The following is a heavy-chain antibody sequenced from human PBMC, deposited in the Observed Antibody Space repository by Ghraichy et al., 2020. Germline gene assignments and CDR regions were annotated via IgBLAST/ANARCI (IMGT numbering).Heavy chain of an antibody. Sequence: GGSLRLSCAASGFTFSSYALSWVRQAPGKGLEWVSTVLSGGATKYADSVKGRFTISRDNSKNTLYLQMNSLRAEDTAVYYCAKDDAHHCGGGSCALHWGQGTLVTVSS. CDR2: VLSGGAT. D-gene: IGHD2-15*01. CDR3: AKDDAHHCGGGSCALH. J-gene: IGHJ1*01. CDR1: GFTFSSYA. V-gene: IGHV3-23*01.